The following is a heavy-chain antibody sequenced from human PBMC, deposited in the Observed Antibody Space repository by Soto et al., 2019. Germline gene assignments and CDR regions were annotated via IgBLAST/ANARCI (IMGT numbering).Heavy chain of an antibody. CDR2: IYHTGTT. J-gene: IGHJ5*02. Sequence: SETLSLTCTVSGGSINSGDYSWTWIRQPPGKGLEWIGYIYHTGTTYYNMSLKSRVTISVDRSKNQLSLKLSSVTAADTAVYYCASPKIAFYNLFDPWGQGSLVTVSS. V-gene: IGHV4-30-2*01. CDR3: ASPKIAFYNLFDP. D-gene: IGHD3-3*02. CDR1: GGSINSGDYS.